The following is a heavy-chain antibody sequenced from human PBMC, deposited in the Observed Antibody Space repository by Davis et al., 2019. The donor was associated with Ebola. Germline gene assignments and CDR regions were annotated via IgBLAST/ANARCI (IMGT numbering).Heavy chain of an antibody. V-gene: IGHV3-7*01. CDR1: GFTFSSYW. Sequence: GESLKISCAASGFTFSSYWMSWVRQAPGKGLEWVANIKQDGSEKYYVDSVKGRFTISRDNSKNTLYLQMNSLRAEDTAVYYCARDPIMRNYYYYYGMDVWGQGTTVTVSS. CDR2: IKQDGSEK. D-gene: IGHD2-8*01. CDR3: ARDPIMRNYYYYYGMDV. J-gene: IGHJ6*02.